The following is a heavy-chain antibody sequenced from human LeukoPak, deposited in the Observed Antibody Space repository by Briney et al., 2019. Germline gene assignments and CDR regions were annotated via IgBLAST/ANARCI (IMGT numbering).Heavy chain of an antibody. CDR2: IKQDGSEK. CDR3: ARDFGSMAVGGAFDI. Sequence: GGSLRLSCAASGFTFSSYWMSWVRQAPGEGLEWVANIKQDGSEKYYVDSVKGRFTISRDNAKNSLYLQMNSLRAEDTAVYYCARDFGSMAVGGAFDIWGQGTMVTVSS. D-gene: IGHD6-19*01. J-gene: IGHJ3*02. V-gene: IGHV3-7*01. CDR1: GFTFSSYW.